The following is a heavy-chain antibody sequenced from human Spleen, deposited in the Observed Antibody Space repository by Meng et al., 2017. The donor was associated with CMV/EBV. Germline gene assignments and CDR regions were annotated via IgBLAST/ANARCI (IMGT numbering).Heavy chain of an antibody. CDR2: INPKSGGT. D-gene: IGHD3-3*01. CDR1: GYTFTDFY. CDR3: ARSQVSQFSAWLSPLDY. J-gene: IGHJ4*02. V-gene: IGHV1-2*02. Sequence: ASVKVSCPASGYTFTDFYIHWVRLAPGQGLEWMGWINPKSGGTTYAQKFQGRVTLTRDTSISATYMELRGLRSDDTAVYYCARSQVSQFSAWLSPLDYWGPGALVTVSS.